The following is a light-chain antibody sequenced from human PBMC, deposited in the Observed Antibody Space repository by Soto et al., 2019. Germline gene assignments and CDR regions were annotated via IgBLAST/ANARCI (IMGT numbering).Light chain of an antibody. V-gene: IGKV3-11*01. CDR1: QSVSSY. Sequence: DIVMTQSPYSLSVSLGERATINCKSSQSVSSYLAWYQQKPGQAPRLLIYDASNRATGIPARFSGSGSGTDFTLTISSLEPEDFAVYYCQQRSNWPPSITFGQGTRLEIK. CDR2: DAS. J-gene: IGKJ5*01. CDR3: QQRSNWPPSIT.